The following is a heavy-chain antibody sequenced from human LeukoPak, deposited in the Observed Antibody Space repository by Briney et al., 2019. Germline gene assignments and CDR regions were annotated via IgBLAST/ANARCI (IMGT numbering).Heavy chain of an antibody. Sequence: GGSLRLSCAASGFTFSSYAMSWVRQAPGKGLEWVSAISGSGGSTYYADSVKGRFTISRDNSKNTLYLQMNSLRAEDTAVYYCAKETVTTTFVYYYYGMDVWGQGTTVTVSS. CDR3: AKETVTTTFVYYYYGMDV. CDR1: GFTFSSYA. V-gene: IGHV3-23*01. D-gene: IGHD4-17*01. CDR2: ISGSGGST. J-gene: IGHJ6*02.